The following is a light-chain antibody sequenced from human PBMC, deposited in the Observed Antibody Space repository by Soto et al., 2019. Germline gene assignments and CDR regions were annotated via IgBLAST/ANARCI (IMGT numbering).Light chain of an antibody. J-gene: IGLJ3*02. CDR2: LESGGNY. CDR1: SGPSDYT. Sequence: QLVLTQSSSASASLGSSVKLTCTLSSGPSDYTIAWHQQQPGKAPRYLMNLESGGNYDKGSGVPDRFSASSSGADRYLTISNLQSEDEADYYCETWDSNTRVFGGGTQLTVL. CDR3: ETWDSNTRV. V-gene: IGLV4-60*03.